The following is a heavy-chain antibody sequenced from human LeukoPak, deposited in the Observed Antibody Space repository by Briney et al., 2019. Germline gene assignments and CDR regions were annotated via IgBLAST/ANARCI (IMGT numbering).Heavy chain of an antibody. CDR1: GYSISSGYY. Sequence: PSETLSLTGTVSGYSISSGYYWGWIRQPPGKGLEWIGSIYHSGSTYYNPSLKSRVTISVDTSKNQFSLKLSPVTAADTAVYYFAISRLGAGIYYDSSGHDYWGQGTLVTVSS. J-gene: IGHJ4*02. CDR2: IYHSGST. CDR3: AISRLGAGIYYDSSGHDY. D-gene: IGHD3-22*01. V-gene: IGHV4-38-2*02.